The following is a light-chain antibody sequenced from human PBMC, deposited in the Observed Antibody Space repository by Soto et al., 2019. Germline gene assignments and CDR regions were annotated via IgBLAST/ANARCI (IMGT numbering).Light chain of an antibody. J-gene: IGKJ1*01. V-gene: IGKV1-5*01. CDR3: QQYNSYVT. CDR2: DAS. CDR1: QSINAW. Sequence: DIQMNQSPATLSASVGDRVTLTCRASQSINAWLAWYQQKSGKAPKLLIYDASSLASGVPRRFSGSGSGTEFTLTISSLQPDDFGTYYCQQYNSYVTFGQGTKVDIK.